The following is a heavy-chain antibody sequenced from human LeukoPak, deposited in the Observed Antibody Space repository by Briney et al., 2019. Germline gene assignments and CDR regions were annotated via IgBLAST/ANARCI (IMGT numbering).Heavy chain of an antibody. D-gene: IGHD3-22*01. CDR3: ARDRTGFAYYYDSSGYLDY. V-gene: IGHV1-2*06. J-gene: IGHJ4*02. CDR1: GYTFTGYY. Sequence: ASVKVSCKASGYTFTGYYMHWVRQAPGQGLEWMGRINPNSGGTNYAQKFQGRVTMTTDTSISTAYMELSRLRSDDTAVYYCARDRTGFAYYYDSSGYLDYWGQGTLVTVSS. CDR2: INPNSGGT.